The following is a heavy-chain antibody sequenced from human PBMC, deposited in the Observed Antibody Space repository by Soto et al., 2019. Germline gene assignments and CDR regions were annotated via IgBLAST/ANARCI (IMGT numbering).Heavy chain of an antibody. CDR2: ISNDGMNT. CDR3: AKGLRLMEH. CDR1: GFTFSSYA. J-gene: IGHJ1*01. Sequence: PGGSLRLSCVASGFTFSSYALHWVRQAPGKGLEWVALISNDGMNTFYADSVKGRMTVSRDKAEKTMYLQMNSLTAEDTAVYYCAKGLRLMEHWGQGTVVTVYS. V-gene: IGHV3-30-3*02. D-gene: IGHD1-1*01.